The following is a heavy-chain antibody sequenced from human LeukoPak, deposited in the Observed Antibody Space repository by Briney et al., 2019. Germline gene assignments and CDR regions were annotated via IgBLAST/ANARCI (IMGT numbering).Heavy chain of an antibody. V-gene: IGHV4-59*01. D-gene: IGHD6-19*01. CDR3: ARDLKSSGWYGYYYYGMDV. Sequence: KPSQTLSLTCTVSGGSISSYYWSWIRQPPGKGLEWIGYIYYSGSTNYNPSLKSRVTISVDTSKNQFSLKLSSVTAADTAVYYCARDLKSSGWYGYYYYGMDVWGQGTTVTVSS. J-gene: IGHJ6*02. CDR2: IYYSGST. CDR1: GGSISSYY.